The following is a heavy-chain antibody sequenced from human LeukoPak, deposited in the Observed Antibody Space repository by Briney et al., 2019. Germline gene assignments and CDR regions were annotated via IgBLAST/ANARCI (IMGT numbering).Heavy chain of an antibody. Sequence: GGSLRLSCVVSGLTFDNAWMSWVRQAPGKGLEWVGRIKSKNVGETTEYAAPVQGRFTISRDDSKNTVYLQMSSLKTEDTAVYYCTTGPGNSGYWGQGTLITVSS. J-gene: IGHJ4*02. CDR2: IKSKNVGETT. CDR3: TTGPGNSGY. V-gene: IGHV3-15*01. CDR1: GLTFDNAW. D-gene: IGHD4-23*01.